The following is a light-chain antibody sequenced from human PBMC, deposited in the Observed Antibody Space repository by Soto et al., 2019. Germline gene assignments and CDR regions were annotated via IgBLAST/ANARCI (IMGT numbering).Light chain of an antibody. CDR2: DVS. CDR3: SSFTTSSTFV. V-gene: IGLV2-14*03. CDR1: SSDIGRYDY. J-gene: IGLJ1*01. Sequence: QSALAQPASVSGSRGQSITISCTGTSSDIGRYDYVSWFQQHPGKVPKLIIYDVSNWPSGVSDRFSGSKSGNTASLTISGLHPEDEADSYCSSFTTSSTFVFGTVTKVTVL.